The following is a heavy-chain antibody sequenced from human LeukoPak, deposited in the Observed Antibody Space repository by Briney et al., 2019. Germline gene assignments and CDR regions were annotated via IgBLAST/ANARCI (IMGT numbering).Heavy chain of an antibody. Sequence: GRSLRLSCAASGFTFSSYAMHWVRQAPGKGLEWVAVISYDGSNKYYADSVKGRFTISRDNSKNTLYLQMNSLRAEDTAVYYCARAKVLRYFDWLSPPYYYYGMDVWGQVTTVTVSS. J-gene: IGHJ6*02. CDR1: GFTFSSYA. V-gene: IGHV3-30-3*01. D-gene: IGHD3-9*01. CDR2: ISYDGSNK. CDR3: ARAKVLRYFDWLSPPYYYYGMDV.